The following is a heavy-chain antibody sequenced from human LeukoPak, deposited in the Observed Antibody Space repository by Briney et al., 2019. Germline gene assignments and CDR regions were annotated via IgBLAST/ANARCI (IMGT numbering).Heavy chain of an antibody. Sequence: SVKVSCKASGGTFSSYAISWVRQAPGQGLEWMGRIIPIFGTANYAQKFQGRVTITTDESTSTAYMEPSSLRSEDTAVYYCASKVYYDSSKRIDYWGQGTLVTVSS. CDR2: IIPIFGTA. J-gene: IGHJ4*02. CDR1: GGTFSSYA. V-gene: IGHV1-69*05. CDR3: ASKVYYDSSKRIDY. D-gene: IGHD3-22*01.